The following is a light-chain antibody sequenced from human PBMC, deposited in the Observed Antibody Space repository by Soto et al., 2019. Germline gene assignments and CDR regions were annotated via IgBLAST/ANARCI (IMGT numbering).Light chain of an antibody. CDR1: QGIRNF. CDR2: AAS. CDR3: RQYSCVPV. V-gene: IGKV1-27*01. J-gene: IGKJ3*01. Sequence: DIQMTQSPTSLSASVGDRVTITCRASQGIRNFVAWYQQKPGKAPKLLIYAASTLQSGVPSRFSGSGSGTDFSLSISSLQPEDVATYSCRQYSCVPVFGHGTKVEIK.